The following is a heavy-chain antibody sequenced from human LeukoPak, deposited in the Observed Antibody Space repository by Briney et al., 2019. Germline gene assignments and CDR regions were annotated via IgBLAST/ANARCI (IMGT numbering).Heavy chain of an antibody. CDR3: AKNDLQSYYDSSGYFDY. V-gene: IGHV1-18*01. CDR2: ISAYNGNT. CDR1: GYTFTSYG. Sequence: ASVKVSCKASGYTFTSYGISWVRQAPGQGLEWMGWISAYNGNTNYAQKLQGRVTMTTDTSTSTAYMELRSLRSDDTAVYYCAKNDLQSYYDSSGYFDYWGQGTLVTVSS. J-gene: IGHJ4*02. D-gene: IGHD3-22*01.